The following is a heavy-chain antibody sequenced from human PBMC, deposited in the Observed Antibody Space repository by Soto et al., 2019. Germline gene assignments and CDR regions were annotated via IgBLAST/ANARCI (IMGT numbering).Heavy chain of an antibody. CDR1: GFTFSSYG. CDR3: STFAPVRPDYYDRSGYYGGGTFDFDY. Sequence: QVQLVESGGGVVQPGRSLRLSCAASGFTFSSYGMHWVRQAPGKGLEWVAVISYDGSNKYYADSVKGRFTISRANSKNTLYLQMNSLRDEDTAVYYCSTFAPVRPDYYDRSGYYGGGTFDFDYWGHGPLVTVSS. J-gene: IGHJ4*01. V-gene: IGHV3-30*03. D-gene: IGHD3-22*01. CDR2: ISYDGSNK.